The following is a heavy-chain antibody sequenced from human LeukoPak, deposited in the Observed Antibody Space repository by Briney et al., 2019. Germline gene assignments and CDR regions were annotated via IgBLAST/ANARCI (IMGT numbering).Heavy chain of an antibody. CDR1: GYTFTGYY. J-gene: IGHJ6*03. CDR3: ARGWVYCSSTSCPYYYYYMDV. D-gene: IGHD2-2*01. CDR2: INPNSGGT. V-gene: IGHV1-2*02. Sequence: ASVKVSCKASGYTFTGYYMHWVRQAPGQGLEWMGWINPNSGGTNYAQKFQGRVTMTRDTSISTAYMELSRLRSDDTAVYYCARGWVYCSSTSCPYYYYYMDVWGNETTVTVSS.